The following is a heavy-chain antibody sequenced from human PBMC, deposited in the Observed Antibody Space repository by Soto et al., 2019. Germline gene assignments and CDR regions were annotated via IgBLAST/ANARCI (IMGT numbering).Heavy chain of an antibody. J-gene: IGHJ4*02. CDR3: ARGRYGDY. CDR2: ISAHNGNT. D-gene: IGHD1-1*01. V-gene: IGHV1-18*01. Sequence: QVHLVQSGAEVRKPGASVKVSCKGSGYTFTSYGITWVRQAPGQGLEWMGWISAHNGNTNYTQKLQGRVTVTRDTSTSTAYMELRSLRSDDTAVYYCARGRYGDYWGQGALVTVSS. CDR1: GYTFTSYG.